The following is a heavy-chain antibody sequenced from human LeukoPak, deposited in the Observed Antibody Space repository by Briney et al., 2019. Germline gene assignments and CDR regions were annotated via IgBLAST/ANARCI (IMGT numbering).Heavy chain of an antibody. D-gene: IGHD1-1*01. V-gene: IGHV1-18*01. CDR1: GYTFTSYG. Sequence: ASVKVSCKASGYTFTSYGISWVRQAPGQGLEWIGWISAYNGNTNYAQKLQGRVTMTTDTSTSTAYMELRSLRSDDTAVYYCASGPCGPGTTGSWFDPSGRRTLVTVSS. CDR2: ISAYNGNT. CDR3: ASGPCGPGTTGSWFDP. J-gene: IGHJ5*02.